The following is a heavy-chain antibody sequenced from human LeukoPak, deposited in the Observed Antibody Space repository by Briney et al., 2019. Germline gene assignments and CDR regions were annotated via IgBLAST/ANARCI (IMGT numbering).Heavy chain of an antibody. CDR1: GYTFTGYY. J-gene: IGHJ6*03. CDR3: AREVPDSGWAAYHYYYMDV. CDR2: INPNSGGT. Sequence: ASVKVSCKASGYTFTGYYMHWVRQAPGQGLEWMGWINPNSGGTNYAQKFQGRVTMTRDTSISTAYMELSSLRSEDTAVYFCAREVPDSGWAAYHYYYMDVWGKGTTVTISS. V-gene: IGHV1-2*02. D-gene: IGHD6-19*01.